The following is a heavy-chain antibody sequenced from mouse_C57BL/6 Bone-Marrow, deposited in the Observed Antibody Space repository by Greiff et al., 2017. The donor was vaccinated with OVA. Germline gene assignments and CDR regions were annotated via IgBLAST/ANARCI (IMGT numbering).Heavy chain of an antibody. Sequence: QVQLQQSGAELARPGASVKLSCKASGYTFTSYGISWVKQRTGQGLEWIGEIYPRSGNTYYNEKFKGKATLPADKSSSTAYMELRSLTSEDSAVYFCGGLPFAYWGQGTLVTVSA. V-gene: IGHV1-81*01. CDR1: GYTFTSYG. J-gene: IGHJ3*01. D-gene: IGHD2-2*01. CDR2: IYPRSGNT. CDR3: GGLPFAY.